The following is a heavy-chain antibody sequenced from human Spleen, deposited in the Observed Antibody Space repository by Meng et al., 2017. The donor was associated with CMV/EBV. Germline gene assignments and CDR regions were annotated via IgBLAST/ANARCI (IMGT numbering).Heavy chain of an antibody. D-gene: IGHD2/OR15-2a*01. V-gene: IGHV3-23*01. CDR1: GFTFSSSA. J-gene: IGHJ4*02. Sequence: EVQLLESGGGLVQPGGSLILSCTASGFTFSSSAMNWVRQAPGKGLEWVSSFGGTGGGTYYADSVKGRFTISRDNSKNALYLQLNSLRAEDTAIYYCAKGNSFHLDYWGQGTLVTVSS. CDR3: AKGNSFHLDY. CDR2: FGGTGGGT.